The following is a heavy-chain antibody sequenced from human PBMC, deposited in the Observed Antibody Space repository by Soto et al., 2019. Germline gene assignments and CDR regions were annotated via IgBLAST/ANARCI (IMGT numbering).Heavy chain of an antibody. J-gene: IGHJ6*02. V-gene: IGHV4-59*11. CDR1: GGSISSHY. CDR3: ARDGREASGMDV. Sequence: KPWETLSLTCTVSGGSISSHYWSWVRQAPGKGLEWIGHIYYRGSTTYNPSLRSRSTISVDTSNNQFSLKLNSVTTADTAVYYCARDGREASGMDVWGQGTKVTVSS. CDR2: IYYRGST. D-gene: IGHD1-26*01.